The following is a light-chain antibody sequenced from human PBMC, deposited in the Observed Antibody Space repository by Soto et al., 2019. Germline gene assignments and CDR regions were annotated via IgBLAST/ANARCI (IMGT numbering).Light chain of an antibody. J-gene: IGLJ1*01. Sequence: QSALTQPASVSGSPGQSITISCTGTSSDIGGYNYVSWYQQHPPKAPKLMIYDVSNRPSGVSNRFSGSKSGNTASLTISGLQAEDEADYYRSSYTSSSTLEVFGTGTKVTVL. V-gene: IGLV2-14*03. CDR2: DVS. CDR1: SSDIGGYNY. CDR3: SSYTSSSTLEV.